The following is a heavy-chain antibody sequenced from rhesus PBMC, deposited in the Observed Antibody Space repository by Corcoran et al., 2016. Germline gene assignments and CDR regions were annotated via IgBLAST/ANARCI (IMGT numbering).Heavy chain of an antibody. Sequence: QVQLQESGPGLVKPSETLSLTCAVSGGSISSGYYYWSWILQPPGKGLEWIWYLTYSGSTSYNPSLKSRVTISRDTSKNQFSLKLSSVTAADTAVYYCARGYGSSPFDYWGQGVLVTVSS. CDR1: GGSISSGYYY. CDR3: ARGYGSSPFDY. J-gene: IGHJ4*01. D-gene: IGHD4-29*01. CDR2: LTYSGST. V-gene: IGHV4-122*02.